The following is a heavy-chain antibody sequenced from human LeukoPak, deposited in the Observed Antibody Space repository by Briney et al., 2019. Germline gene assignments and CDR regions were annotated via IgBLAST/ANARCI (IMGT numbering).Heavy chain of an antibody. J-gene: IGHJ4*02. CDR2: IYYSGST. D-gene: IGHD2-2*01. V-gene: IGHV4-39*01. Sequence: SETLSLTCTVSGGSISSSSYYWGWIRQHPGKGLEWIGSIYYSGSTYYNPSLKSRVTISVDTSKNQFSLKLSSVTAADTAVYYCARQLGYCSSTSCYADKVDYWGQGTLVTVSS. CDR1: GGSISSSSYY. CDR3: ARQLGYCSSTSCYADKVDY.